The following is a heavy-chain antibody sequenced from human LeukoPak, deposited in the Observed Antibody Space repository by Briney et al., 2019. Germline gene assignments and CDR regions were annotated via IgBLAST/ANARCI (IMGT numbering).Heavy chain of an antibody. Sequence: GGSLRLSCAASGFTFSSYSMTWVRQAPGKGLEWISSMSSGSRYIYYADSVRGRFTISRDNAKNSLSLLMNSLRAEDTAVYYCARDRPTGASRLFVVQWGQGTLVTVSS. D-gene: IGHD3-3*01. J-gene: IGHJ4*02. V-gene: IGHV3-21*01. CDR1: GFTFSSYS. CDR3: ARDRPTGASRLFVVQ. CDR2: MSSGSRYI.